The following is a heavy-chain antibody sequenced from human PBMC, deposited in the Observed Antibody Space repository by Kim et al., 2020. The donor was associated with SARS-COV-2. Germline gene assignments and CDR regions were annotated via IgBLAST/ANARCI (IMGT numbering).Heavy chain of an antibody. CDR3: ARKSSSWYYFDY. D-gene: IGHD6-13*01. V-gene: IGHV1-69*01. Sequence: NYAQEFKGRDTITADDATSTADMELSSLRSEDTAVYYCARKSSSWYYFDYWGQGTLVTVSS. J-gene: IGHJ4*02.